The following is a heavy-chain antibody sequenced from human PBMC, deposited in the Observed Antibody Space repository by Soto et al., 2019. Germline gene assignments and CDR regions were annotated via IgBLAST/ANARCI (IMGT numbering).Heavy chain of an antibody. V-gene: IGHV3-30*18. D-gene: IGHD3-16*02. J-gene: IGHJ4*02. CDR1: GFTFSSYG. CDR2: ISYDGSNK. CDR3: AKALGELSAESYDY. Sequence: QVQLVESGGGVVQPGRSLRVSCAASGFTFSSYGMHWVRQAPGKGLEWVTFISYDGSNKYYADSVKGRFTISRDNSKNALDRQMNSLRAEDTAVYDCAKALGELSAESYDYWGEGSLVTGSS.